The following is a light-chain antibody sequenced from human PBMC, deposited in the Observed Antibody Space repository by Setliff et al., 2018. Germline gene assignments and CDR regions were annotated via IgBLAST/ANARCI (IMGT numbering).Light chain of an antibody. CDR3: TSYAGDNNLI. CDR1: SSNIGAGYD. CDR2: GNT. J-gene: IGLJ2*01. Sequence: QSVLTQPPSVSGAPGQRVTISCTGSSSNIGAGYDVHWYQQLPGTAPKLLIYGNTNRPSGVPDRFSGSKSGTSASLAITGLQAADEADYFCTSYAGDNNLIFGGGTKVTV. V-gene: IGLV1-40*01.